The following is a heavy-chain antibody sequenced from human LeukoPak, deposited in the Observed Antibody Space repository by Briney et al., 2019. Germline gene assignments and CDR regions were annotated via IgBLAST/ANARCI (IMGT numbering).Heavy chain of an antibody. CDR2: IIASSGST. CDR1: GFSFNNYA. D-gene: IGHD5-12*01. J-gene: IGHJ4*02. Sequence: PGGSLRLSCAASGFSFNNYAMSWVRQAPGKGLEWVSLIIASSGSTFYADSVKGRFTISRDNSKNTLYLQMNSLRVEDTAVYYCVKGGYDYVEVAYFDFWGQGTLVTVSS. V-gene: IGHV3-23*01. CDR3: VKGGYDYVEVAYFDF.